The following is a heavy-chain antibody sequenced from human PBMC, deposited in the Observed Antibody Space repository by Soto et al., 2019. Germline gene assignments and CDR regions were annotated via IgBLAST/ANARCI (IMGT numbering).Heavy chain of an antibody. CDR1: GGTFSSYA. CDR2: IIPIFGTA. CDR3: ARVVAARSYYYYGMDV. D-gene: IGHD6-6*01. V-gene: IGHV1-69*12. Sequence: QVQLVQSGAEVKKPGSSVKVSCKASGGTFSSYAISWVRQAPGQGLEWMGGIIPIFGTANYAQKFQGRVTITADESTSTAYMGLRSLRSEDTAVYYCARVVAARSYYYYGMDVWGQGTTVTVSS. J-gene: IGHJ6*02.